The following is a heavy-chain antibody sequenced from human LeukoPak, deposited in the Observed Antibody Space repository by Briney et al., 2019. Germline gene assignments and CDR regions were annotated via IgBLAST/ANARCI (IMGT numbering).Heavy chain of an antibody. CDR2: ISWNSGSI. D-gene: IGHD6-19*01. CDR1: GFTFDDYA. CDR3: ARDSAVAAGYYGMDV. V-gene: IGHV3-9*01. J-gene: IGHJ6*02. Sequence: GGSLRLSCAASGFTFDDYAMHWVRQAPGKGLEWVSGISWNSGSIGYADSVKGRFTISRDNAKNSLYLQMNSLRAEDTAVYYCARDSAVAAGYYGMDVWGQGTTVTVSS.